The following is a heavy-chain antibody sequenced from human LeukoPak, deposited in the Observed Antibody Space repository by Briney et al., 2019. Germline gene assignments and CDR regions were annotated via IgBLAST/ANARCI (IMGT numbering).Heavy chain of an antibody. V-gene: IGHV4-39*01. J-gene: IGHJ4*02. CDR2: IFYSGST. CDR3: ARLSFSYRSSDY. CDR1: GGSISTSSYY. D-gene: IGHD3-16*02. Sequence: PSETLSLTCTVSGGSISTSSYYWGWVRQPPGKGLEWIGNIFYSGSTYYNPSLKSRVTISVDTSKNQFSLKLSSVTAADTAVYYCARLSFSYRSSDYWGQGTLVTVSS.